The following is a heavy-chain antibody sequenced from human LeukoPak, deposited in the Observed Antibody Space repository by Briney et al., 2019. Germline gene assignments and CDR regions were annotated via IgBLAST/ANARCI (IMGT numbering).Heavy chain of an antibody. CDR2: INTNTGSP. CDR3: ARDETDLRVGY. J-gene: IGHJ4*02. CDR1: GYTFTTYA. Sequence: ASVKVSCKASGYTFTTYAMNWVRQAPGQGLEWMGWINTNTGSPTYAQGFTGRFVFSLDTSVSTAYLQVSSLKAEDTAVYYCARDETDLRVGYWGQGTLVTVSS. V-gene: IGHV7-4-1*02. D-gene: IGHD3-3*01.